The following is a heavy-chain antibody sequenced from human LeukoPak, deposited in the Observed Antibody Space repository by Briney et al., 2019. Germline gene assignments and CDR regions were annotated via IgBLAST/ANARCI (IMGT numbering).Heavy chain of an antibody. CDR3: ARGRGFDP. V-gene: IGHV4-34*01. CDR1: GGSFSGYY. J-gene: IGHJ5*02. CDR2: INHSGST. Sequence: SETLSLTRAVYGGSFSGYYWSWIRQPPGKGLEWIGEINHSGSTNYNPSLKSRVTMSVDTSKNQFSLKLSSVTAADTAVYYCARGRGFDPWGQGTLVTVSS.